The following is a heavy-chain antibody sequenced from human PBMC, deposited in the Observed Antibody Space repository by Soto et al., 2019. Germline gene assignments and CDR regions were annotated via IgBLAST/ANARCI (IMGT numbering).Heavy chain of an antibody. Sequence: GESLKISCKGSGYSFAGYWITWVRQKPGKGLEWMGRIDPSDSQTYYSPSFRGHVTVSATKSITTVFLQWSSLRASDTAMYYCARQIYDSDTGPNFQYYFDSWGQGTPVTVSS. CDR1: GYSFAGYW. V-gene: IGHV5-10-1*01. CDR3: ARQIYDSDTGPNFQYYFDS. D-gene: IGHD3-22*01. J-gene: IGHJ4*02. CDR2: IDPSDSQT.